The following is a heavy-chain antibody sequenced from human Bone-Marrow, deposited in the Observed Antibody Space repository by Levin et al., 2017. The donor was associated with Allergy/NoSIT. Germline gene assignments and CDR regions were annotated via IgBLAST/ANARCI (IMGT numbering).Heavy chain of an antibody. D-gene: IGHD4-17*01. CDR2: ISSSGTSI. J-gene: IGHJ4*02. Sequence: GGSLRLSCAASGFTLRDYYMSWIRQAPGKGLEWLSYISSSGTSIYYAASVKGRFTISRDTAKNSLYLQMNGLRADDTAVYYCAREMTTVTPDYWGQGTLVTVSS. CDR3: AREMTTVTPDY. CDR1: GFTLRDYY. V-gene: IGHV3-11*01.